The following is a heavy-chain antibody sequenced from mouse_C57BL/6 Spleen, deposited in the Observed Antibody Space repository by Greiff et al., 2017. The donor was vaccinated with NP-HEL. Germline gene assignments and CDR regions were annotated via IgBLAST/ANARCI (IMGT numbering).Heavy chain of an antibody. Sequence: EVQLQQSGPELVKPGASVKISCKASGYTFTDYYMNWVKQSHGKSLEWIGDINPNNGGTSYNQKFKGKATLTVDKSSSTAYMELRSLTSEDSAVYYCARRATLGPDYWGQGTTLTVSS. J-gene: IGHJ2*01. D-gene: IGHD4-1*01. CDR3: ARRATLGPDY. V-gene: IGHV1-26*01. CDR2: INPNNGGT. CDR1: GYTFTDYY.